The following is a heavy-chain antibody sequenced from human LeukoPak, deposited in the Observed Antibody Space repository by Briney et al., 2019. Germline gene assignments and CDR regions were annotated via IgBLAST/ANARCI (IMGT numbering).Heavy chain of an antibody. J-gene: IGHJ4*02. D-gene: IGHD5-24*01. V-gene: IGHV4-4*09. Sequence: SETLSLTCTVPGASISNSYWNWVRQPPGKGLEWIGYVYSSGSTNYNPSLKSRVTISVDTSKNQFSLKMTSVTAADTAVYYCANSYNGKIVPFDNWGQGALVTVSS. CDR3: ANSYNGKIVPFDN. CDR2: VYSSGST. CDR1: GASISNSY.